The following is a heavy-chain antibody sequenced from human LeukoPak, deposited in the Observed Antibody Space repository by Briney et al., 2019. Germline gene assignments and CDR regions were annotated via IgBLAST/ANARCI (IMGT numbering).Heavy chain of an antibody. D-gene: IGHD3-16*01. Sequence: PGGSLRLSCAASGLTFSSYWMSWFRQAPEKGLEWVANIKQDGSEKYYMDSVKGRFTISRDNAKNSVYMQMNSLRAEDTAVYYCARYWWGGVTTFDYWGQGTLVTVSS. V-gene: IGHV3-7*04. J-gene: IGHJ4*02. CDR2: IKQDGSEK. CDR1: GLTFSSYW. CDR3: ARYWWGGVTTFDY.